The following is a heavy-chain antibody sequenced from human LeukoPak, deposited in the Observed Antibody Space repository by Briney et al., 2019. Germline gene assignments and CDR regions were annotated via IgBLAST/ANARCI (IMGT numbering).Heavy chain of an antibody. V-gene: IGHV4-4*07. Sequence: SETLSLTCTVSGGSINSYYWSWIRQPAGKGLEWIGRIYTSGSTNYNPSLKSRVTTSVDTSKNQFSLKLSSVTAADTAVYYCARHPNRGYYPDYWGQATLVTVSS. CDR2: IYTSGST. CDR1: GGSINSYY. D-gene: IGHD3-22*01. J-gene: IGHJ4*02. CDR3: ARHPNRGYYPDY.